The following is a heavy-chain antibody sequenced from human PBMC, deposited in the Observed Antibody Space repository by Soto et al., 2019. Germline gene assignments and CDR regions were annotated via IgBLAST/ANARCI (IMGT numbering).Heavy chain of an antibody. CDR3: AKSMGYSSATGYY. CDR1: GFTFSNYA. Sequence: EVQLLESGEGLVQSGGSLRLSCAASGFTFSNYAMSWVRQAPGKGLEWVSGLSGGGTNTYYADSVKGRFTISRDNSKNTLYLQMNSLRVEDTAIYYCAKSMGYSSATGYYWGQGTLVTVSS. D-gene: IGHD5-18*01. J-gene: IGHJ4*02. CDR2: LSGGGTNT. V-gene: IGHV3-23*01.